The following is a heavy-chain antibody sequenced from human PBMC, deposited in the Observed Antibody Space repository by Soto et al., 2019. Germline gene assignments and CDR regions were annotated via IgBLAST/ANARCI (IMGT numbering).Heavy chain of an antibody. CDR1: GDSVSSNSAA. D-gene: IGHD4-17*01. Sequence: SQTLSLTCAISGDSVSSNSAARNWIRQSPSRGLEWLGRTYYRSKWYNDYAVSVKSRITIDPDTSKNQFSLQLNSVTPEDAALYYCARERYGDYGRGAFDIWGQGTMVTVSS. CDR2: TYYRSKWYN. V-gene: IGHV6-1*01. J-gene: IGHJ3*02. CDR3: ARERYGDYGRGAFDI.